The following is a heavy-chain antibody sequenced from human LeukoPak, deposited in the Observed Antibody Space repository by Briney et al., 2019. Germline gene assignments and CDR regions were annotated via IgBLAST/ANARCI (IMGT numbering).Heavy chain of an antibody. J-gene: IGHJ4*02. CDR1: GFTFGDYA. V-gene: IGHV3-49*04. CDR2: IRSKAYGGTT. CDR3: TRDTDYGDYLYYFDY. D-gene: IGHD4-17*01. Sequence: PGGSLRLSCTASGFTFGDYAMSWVRQAPGKGLEWVGFIRSKAYGGTTEYAASVKGRFTISRDDSKSIAYLQMNSLKTEDTAVYYCTRDTDYGDYLYYFDYWGQGTLVTVSS.